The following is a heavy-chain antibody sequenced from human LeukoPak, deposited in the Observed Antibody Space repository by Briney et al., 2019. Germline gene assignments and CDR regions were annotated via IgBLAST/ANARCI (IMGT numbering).Heavy chain of an antibody. CDR1: GFTFDDYA. D-gene: IGHD4-23*01. CDR2: ISWNSGSI. CDR3: ATTGGDSTVVTPEGYFDL. Sequence: PGGSLRLSCAASGFTFDDYAMHWVRQAPGKGLEWVSGISWNSGSIGYADSVKGRFTISRDNAKNSLYLQMNSLRAEDTALYYCATTGGDSTVVTPEGYFDLWGRGTLVTVSS. J-gene: IGHJ2*01. V-gene: IGHV3-9*01.